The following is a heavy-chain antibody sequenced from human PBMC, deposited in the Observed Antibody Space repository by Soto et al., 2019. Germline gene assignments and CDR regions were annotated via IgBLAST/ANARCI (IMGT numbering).Heavy chain of an antibody. J-gene: IGHJ6*03. CDR2: ISSSSSYI. Sequence: GGSLRLSCAASGFTFSSYSMNWVRQAPGKGLEWVSSISSSSSYIYYADSVKGRFTISRDNAKNSLYLQMNSLRAEDTAVYYCARDLDLSIDLYYYYYYMDVWGKGTTVTVSS. CDR3: ARDLDLSIDLYYYYYYMDV. V-gene: IGHV3-21*01. D-gene: IGHD2-21*01. CDR1: GFTFSSYS.